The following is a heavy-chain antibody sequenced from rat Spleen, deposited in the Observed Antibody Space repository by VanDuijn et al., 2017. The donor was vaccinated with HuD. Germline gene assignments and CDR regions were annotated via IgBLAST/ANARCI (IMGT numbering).Heavy chain of an antibody. CDR2: IWGGGST. CDR3: TRSVGYSSYGMDA. V-gene: IGHV2-1*01. D-gene: IGHD1-2*01. Sequence: QVQLKESGPGLVQPSQTLSLTCTVSGFSLTVSSVSWVRQPPGKGLEWMGSIWGGGSTDYHSALKSRLSISRDTSKSQVFLKIDSLQTEDTAIYFCTRSVGYSSYGMDAWGQGASVTVSS. CDR1: GFSLTVSS. J-gene: IGHJ4*01.